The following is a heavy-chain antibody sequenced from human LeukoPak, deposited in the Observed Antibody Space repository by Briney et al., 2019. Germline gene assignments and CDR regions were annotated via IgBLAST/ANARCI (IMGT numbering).Heavy chain of an antibody. J-gene: IGHJ4*02. CDR2: ISGSGGST. V-gene: IGHV3-23*01. D-gene: IGHD5-24*01. CDR1: GVTLTSYA. Sequence: PGGSLRLSCAASGVTLTSYAMSWVRQAPGKGLEWVSAISGSGGSTYYADSVKGRSTISRDNSKNTLYLQMNSLRAEDTAVYYCAKDRRVEFDYWGQGTLVTVSS. CDR3: AKDRRVEFDY.